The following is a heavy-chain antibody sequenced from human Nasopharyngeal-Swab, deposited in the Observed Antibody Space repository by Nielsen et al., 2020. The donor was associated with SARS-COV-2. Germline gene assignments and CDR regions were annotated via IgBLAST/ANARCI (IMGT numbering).Heavy chain of an antibody. D-gene: IGHD2-2*01. CDR2: IYSGGST. V-gene: IGHV3-53*01. CDR1: GFTVSSNY. CDR3: ARAIFAYQLLIDGYYFDY. J-gene: IGHJ4*02. Sequence: GESLKISCAASGFTVSSNYMSWVRQAPGKGLGWVSVIYSGGSTYYADSVKGRFTISRDNSKNTLYLQMNSLRAEDTAVYYCARAIFAYQLLIDGYYFDYWGQGTLVTVSS.